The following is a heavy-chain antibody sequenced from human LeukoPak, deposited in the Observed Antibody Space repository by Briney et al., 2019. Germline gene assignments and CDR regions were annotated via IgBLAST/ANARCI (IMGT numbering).Heavy chain of an antibody. Sequence: GGSLRLSCAASGFTFSSYGMHWVRQAPGQGLEWVAFIRYDGSNKYYADSVKGRFTISRDNSKNTLYLQMNSLRAEDTAVYYCAKGGSSGWRYFDYWGQGTLVTVSP. D-gene: IGHD6-19*01. J-gene: IGHJ4*02. CDR3: AKGGSSGWRYFDY. V-gene: IGHV3-30*02. CDR1: GFTFSSYG. CDR2: IRYDGSNK.